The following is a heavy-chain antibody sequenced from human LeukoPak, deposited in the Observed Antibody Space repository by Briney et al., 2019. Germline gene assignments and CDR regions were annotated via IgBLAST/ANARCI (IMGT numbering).Heavy chain of an antibody. J-gene: IGHJ3*02. CDR2: ISWNSGDI. V-gene: IGHV3-9*01. CDR1: GFTFDSYA. D-gene: IGHD3-3*01. Sequence: GGSLRLSCASSGFTFDSYAMQWVRKAPGKGLEWVSAISWNSGDIDYADSVKGRFTISRDNAKNSLYLEMNSLRAEDTALYYCGKGAVGVGGTYFDILGQGTMVTVSS. CDR3: GKGAVGVGGTYFDI.